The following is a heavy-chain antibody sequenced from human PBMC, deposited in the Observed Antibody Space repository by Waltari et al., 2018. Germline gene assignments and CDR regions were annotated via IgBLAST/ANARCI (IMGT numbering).Heavy chain of an antibody. J-gene: IGHJ6*03. CDR3: AKGRESSVWFLYHYYFMDV. Sequence: EVELLESGGDLVQRGGYLRLSCVASGFTLRTYAMSWGCQDPGKGLEWVSSMSGSGGTTDYAESVKGRFTVSRDNSRNTLYLQLRSLGTEDTAVYYCAKGRESSVWFLYHYYFMDVWGRGTTVTVSS. V-gene: IGHV3-23*01. CDR1: GFTLRTYA. D-gene: IGHD6-19*01. CDR2: MSGSGGTT.